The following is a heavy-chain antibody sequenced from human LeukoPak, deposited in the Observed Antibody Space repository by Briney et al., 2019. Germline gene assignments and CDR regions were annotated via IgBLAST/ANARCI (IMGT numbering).Heavy chain of an antibody. J-gene: IGHJ4*02. Sequence: GGSLRLSCAASGFTVTSNYMSWVRQAPGKGLEWVSVIYSGGSTYYADSVKGRFTISRDNSKNTPYLQMNSLRAEDTAVYYCARGRIFGVVIAYFDYWGQGTLVTASS. D-gene: IGHD3-3*01. CDR2: IYSGGST. CDR1: GFTVTSNY. CDR3: ARGRIFGVVIAYFDY. V-gene: IGHV3-66*01.